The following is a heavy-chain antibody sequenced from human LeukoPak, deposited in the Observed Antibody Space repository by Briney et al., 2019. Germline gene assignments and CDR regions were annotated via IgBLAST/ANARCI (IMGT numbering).Heavy chain of an antibody. J-gene: IGHJ5*02. CDR3: AGLSRSAPNWFDP. CDR2: IYTSGST. CDR1: GGSISSYY. V-gene: IGHV4-4*07. Sequence: SETLCLTCAVSGGSISSYYWSWIRRPAGKGLEWVVRIYTSGSTNYNPSPKSRVTLSVETSKNQFSLRLCSVTAAGTAGYFCAGLSRSAPNWFDPGGQGTLVTVSS.